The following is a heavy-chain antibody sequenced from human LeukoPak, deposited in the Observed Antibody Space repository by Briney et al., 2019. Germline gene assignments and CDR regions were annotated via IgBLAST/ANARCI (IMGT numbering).Heavy chain of an antibody. V-gene: IGHV4-38-2*02. CDR1: GYSISSGYY. Sequence: PSETLSLTCTVSGYSISSGYYWGWIRQPPGKGLEWIGSINHSGSTYYNPSLKSRVTMSVDTSKNQFSLKLSSVTAADTAVYYCARDRYYDILTGYFGVDAFDSWGQGTMVTVSS. D-gene: IGHD3-9*01. CDR2: INHSGST. CDR3: ARDRYYDILTGYFGVDAFDS. J-gene: IGHJ3*02.